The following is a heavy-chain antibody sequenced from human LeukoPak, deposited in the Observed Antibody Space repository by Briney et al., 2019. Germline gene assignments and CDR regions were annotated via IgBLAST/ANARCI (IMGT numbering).Heavy chain of an antibody. CDR2: IYYSGST. CDR3: ATYYYDGTGYYYRGFHI. D-gene: IGHD3-22*01. CDR1: CGSISSYY. Sequence: SETLSLTCTVSCGSISSYYWNSIRQSPGKGLEWIGYIYYSGSTNYNPSLKSRVTMSVDTSKSQFSLELSSVTAADTAVYYCATYYYDGTGYYYRGFHIWGQGTMVSVSS. V-gene: IGHV4-59*01. J-gene: IGHJ3*02.